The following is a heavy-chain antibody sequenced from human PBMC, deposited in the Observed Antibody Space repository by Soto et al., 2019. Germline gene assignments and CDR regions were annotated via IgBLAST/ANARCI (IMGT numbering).Heavy chain of an antibody. V-gene: IGHV4-34*01. J-gene: IGHJ3*02. CDR2: MSHSGGT. Sequence: QVQLQQWGAGLLKPSETLSLTCAVYGGFVSSGSYYWSWIRQPPGKGLEWIGEMSHSGGTHFNPSLTSRVAISVDTSKNQFSLKMSSVTAVDTALYYCARVERVTATTIVDAFDIWGPGTMVTVSS. D-gene: IGHD2-21*02. CDR1: GGFVSSGSYY. CDR3: ARVERVTATTIVDAFDI.